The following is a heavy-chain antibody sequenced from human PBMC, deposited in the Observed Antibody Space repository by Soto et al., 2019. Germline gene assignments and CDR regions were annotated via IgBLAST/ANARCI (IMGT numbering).Heavy chain of an antibody. Sequence: ASVKVSCKASGFTFTSSAVQWVRQARGQRLEWIGWIGVGSGNTNYAQKFQGRVTITRDMSTSTAYMELSSLRSEDTAVYYCAAVPMTTVTSYFDYWGQGTLVTVSS. CDR2: IGVGSGNT. J-gene: IGHJ4*02. D-gene: IGHD4-4*01. CDR1: GFTFTSSA. CDR3: AAVPMTTVTSYFDY. V-gene: IGHV1-58*01.